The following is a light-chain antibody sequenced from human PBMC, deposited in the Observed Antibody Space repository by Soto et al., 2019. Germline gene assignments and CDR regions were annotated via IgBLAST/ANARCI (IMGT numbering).Light chain of an antibody. V-gene: IGKV1-13*02. CDR3: QQGVT. CDR2: DAS. Sequence: AIQLTQSPSSLSASVGDRVTITCRASQGFSSTLAWYQQRPGKAPKLLIYDASSLESGVPSRFSGSGSGTDFTLTISSLQPEDFATYYCQQGVTFGGGTKVEIK. J-gene: IGKJ4*01. CDR1: QGFSST.